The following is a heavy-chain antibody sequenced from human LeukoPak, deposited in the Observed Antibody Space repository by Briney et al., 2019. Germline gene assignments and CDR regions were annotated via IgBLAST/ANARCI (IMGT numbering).Heavy chain of an antibody. D-gene: IGHD3-9*01. J-gene: IGHJ4*02. CDR1: GGSISSYY. CDR2: IYYSGST. Sequence: SETLSLTCTVSGGSISSYYWSWIRQPPGKGLEWIGYIYYSGSTNYNPSLKSRVTISVDTSKNQFSLKLSSVTAADTAVYYCARFTDDILTGFDYWGQGILVTVSS. V-gene: IGHV4-59*01. CDR3: ARFTDDILTGFDY.